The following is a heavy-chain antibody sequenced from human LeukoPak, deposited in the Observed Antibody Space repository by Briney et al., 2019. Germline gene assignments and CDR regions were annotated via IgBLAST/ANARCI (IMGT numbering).Heavy chain of an antibody. D-gene: IGHD6-19*01. CDR1: GGSISSYY. Sequence: SETLSLTCTVSGGSISSYYWSWIRQPPGKGLEWIGYIYYSGSTNYNPSLKSRVTISVDTSKNQFSLKLSSVTAADTAVYYCARYGNGAWLAHYSFEIWGQGTMVTVSS. J-gene: IGHJ3*02. V-gene: IGHV4-59*01. CDR2: IYYSGST. CDR3: ARYGNGAWLAHYSFEI.